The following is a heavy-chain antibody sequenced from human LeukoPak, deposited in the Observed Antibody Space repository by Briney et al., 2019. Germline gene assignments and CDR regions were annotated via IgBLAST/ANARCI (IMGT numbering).Heavy chain of an antibody. J-gene: IGHJ4*02. CDR2: ISSNGGST. Sequence: PGGSLRLSCAASGFTFSSYAMHWVRQAPGKGLEYVSAISSNGGSTYYANSVKGRFTISRDNSKNTLYLQMGSLRVEDMAVYYCARAPSGYANLGVFDYWGQGTLVTVSS. CDR3: ARAPSGYANLGVFDY. V-gene: IGHV3-64*01. D-gene: IGHD5-12*01. CDR1: GFTFSSYA.